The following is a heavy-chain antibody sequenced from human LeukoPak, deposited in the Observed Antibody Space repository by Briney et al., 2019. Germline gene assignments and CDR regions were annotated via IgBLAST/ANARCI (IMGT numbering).Heavy chain of an antibody. CDR2: IYTSGST. CDR3: ARETYDIQYFQH. V-gene: IGHV4-4*07. CDR1: GGSISSYY. Sequence: PSETLSLTCTVSGGSISSYYWSWILQPAGKGLEWIGRIYTSGSTNYNPSLKSRVAMSVDTSKNQFSLKLSSVTAADTAVYYCARETYDIQYFQHWGQGTLVTVSS. D-gene: IGHD3-16*01. J-gene: IGHJ1*01.